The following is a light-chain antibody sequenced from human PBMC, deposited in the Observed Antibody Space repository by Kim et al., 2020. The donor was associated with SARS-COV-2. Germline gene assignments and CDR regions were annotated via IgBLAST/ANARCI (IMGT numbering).Light chain of an antibody. CDR2: SPS. Sequence: EIVLTQSPGTLSLSPGERATLSCRASQSVRRNYLAWYQQRPGQAPRLLISSPSNRPSGIPDRFSGSGSGTDFSLTISRLEPEDFAMYYCQQYGSSPYTFGQGTKLEIK. V-gene: IGKV3-20*01. CDR3: QQYGSSPYT. J-gene: IGKJ2*01. CDR1: QSVRRNY.